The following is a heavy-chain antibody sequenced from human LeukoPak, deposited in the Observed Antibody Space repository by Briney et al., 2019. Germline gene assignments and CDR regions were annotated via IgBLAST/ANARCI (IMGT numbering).Heavy chain of an antibody. CDR1: GFTFSSYG. J-gene: IGHJ4*01. D-gene: IGHD2-8*02. Sequence: HPERPLRFSSAAPGFTFSSYGMYWVRHAPGKGLEWVAVIWYDGSNKYYAASVKARFTISRDNSKNTVYIPLYSLRAEDTAVYSCARDGGCTADGCPSGYFAYWGHGTLVTVYS. CDR3: ARDGGCTADGCPSGYFAY. V-gene: IGHV3-33*01. CDR2: IWYDGSNK.